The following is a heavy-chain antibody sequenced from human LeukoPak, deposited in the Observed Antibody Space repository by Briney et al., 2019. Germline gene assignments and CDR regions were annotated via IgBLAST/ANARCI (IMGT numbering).Heavy chain of an antibody. D-gene: IGHD3-10*01. CDR3: ARDFDNYGSGRGSDP. CDR2: ISSSSYI. Sequence: PGGSLRLSCAASGFTFSSYSMNWVRQAPGKGLEWVSSISSSSYIYYADSVKGRFTISRDNAKNSLYLQMNSLRAEDTAVYYCARDFDNYGSGRGSDPWGQGTLVTVSS. J-gene: IGHJ5*02. V-gene: IGHV3-21*01. CDR1: GFTFSSYS.